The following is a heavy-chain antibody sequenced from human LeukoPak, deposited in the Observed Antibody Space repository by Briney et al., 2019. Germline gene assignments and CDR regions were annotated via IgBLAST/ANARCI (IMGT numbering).Heavy chain of an antibody. V-gene: IGHV4-39*07. CDR1: GGSISSSSNY. CDR3: ARETYCAADCYSGFDF. D-gene: IGHD2-21*02. Sequence: PSETLSLTCSVSGGSISSSSNYWGWIRQSPRKGLEWIGSVYYTGNAYYNPSLKSRVTISVDTSKNQFSLKLSSVTAADTAVYYCARETYCAADCYSGFDFWGQGTLVTVSS. J-gene: IGHJ4*02. CDR2: VYYTGNA.